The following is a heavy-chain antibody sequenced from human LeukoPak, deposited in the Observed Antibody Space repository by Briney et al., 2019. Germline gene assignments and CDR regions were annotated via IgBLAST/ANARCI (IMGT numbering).Heavy chain of an antibody. V-gene: IGHV1-2*02. CDR3: ARTHPVTGVYYFDY. CDR2: INPNSGGT. CDR1: GYTFTGYY. J-gene: IGHJ4*02. Sequence: GASVKVSRKASGYTFTGYYMHWVRQAPGQGLEWMGWINPNSGGTNYAQKFQGRVTMTRDTSISTAYMELSRLRSDDTAVYYCARTHPVTGVYYFDYWGQGTLVTVSS.